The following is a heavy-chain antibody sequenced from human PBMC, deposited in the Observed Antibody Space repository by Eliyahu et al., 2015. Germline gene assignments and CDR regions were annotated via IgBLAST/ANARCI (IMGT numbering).Heavy chain of an antibody. CDR3: ARGLHDYGDYGY. J-gene: IGHJ4*02. V-gene: IGHV4-31*03. Sequence: QVQLQESGPRLVKPSQTLSLTCTFSGGSLNSGAYYWSWIRHPPAMGLEWLGYIYYSGSTFYNPSLTGRLSMSVDTSKNQFSLKLSSVTAADTATYYCARGLHDYGDYGYWGQGTLVTVSS. CDR2: IYYSGST. CDR1: GGSLNSGAYY. D-gene: IGHD4-17*01.